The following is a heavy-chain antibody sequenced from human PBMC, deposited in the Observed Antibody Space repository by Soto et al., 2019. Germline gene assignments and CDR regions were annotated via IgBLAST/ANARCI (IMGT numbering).Heavy chain of an antibody. Sequence: GASVKVSCKASGYTFSIYGISWVRQAPGQGLEWMGWIGANNDNTNYAQKFQGRVTMTTDTSTSTAYMELRSLRSDDTALYYCARAGATLTRLFDSWGQGTLVTVSS. V-gene: IGHV1-18*01. CDR1: GYTFSIYG. CDR2: IGANNDNT. D-gene: IGHD6-25*01. CDR3: ARAGATLTRLFDS. J-gene: IGHJ4*02.